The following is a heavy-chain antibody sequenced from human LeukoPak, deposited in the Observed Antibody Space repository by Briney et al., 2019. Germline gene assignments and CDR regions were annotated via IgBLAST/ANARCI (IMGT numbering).Heavy chain of an antibody. Sequence: GGSLRLSCEAPGFTFSRYAMSWVRQAPGKGLEWVSGIDGSGGRGEKTYYADSVKGRFTISRDNSKNTLFLQMNSLRAEDTAIHYCAKDLSVYYDFWSGHYYFDYWGLGTLVTVSS. V-gene: IGHV3-23*01. CDR3: AKDLSVYYDFWSGHYYFDY. CDR2: IDGSGGRGEKT. CDR1: GFTFSRYA. J-gene: IGHJ4*02. D-gene: IGHD3-3*01.